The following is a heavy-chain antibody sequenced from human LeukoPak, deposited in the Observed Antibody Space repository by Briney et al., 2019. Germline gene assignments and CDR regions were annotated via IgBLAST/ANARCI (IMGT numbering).Heavy chain of an antibody. CDR3: ARGLGVYATNWFDP. Sequence: GASVKVSCKASGYTFSSHDINWVRQATGQGLEWMGWINPNSGNTGYAQKFQGRVTMTRNTSISTAYMDLSSLKSEDTAVYYCARGLGVYATNWFDPWGQGTLVTVSS. CDR2: INPNSGNT. J-gene: IGHJ5*02. V-gene: IGHV1-8*01. D-gene: IGHD3-3*01. CDR1: GYTFSSHD.